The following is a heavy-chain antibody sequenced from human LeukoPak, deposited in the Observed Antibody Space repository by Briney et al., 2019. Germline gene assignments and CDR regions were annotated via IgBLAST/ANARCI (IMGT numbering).Heavy chain of an antibody. D-gene: IGHD2-15*01. V-gene: IGHV3-7*01. J-gene: IGHJ5*02. CDR1: GFTFRSYW. Sequence: GGSLRLSCAASGFTFRSYWMSWVRQAPGKGLEWVANMKRDGSEAYYVDSVKGRFTISSDNAKNSLYLQMNSLRVDDTAVYYCARWARYCSSGSCYSWFDPWGQGTLVTVSS. CDR3: ARWARYCSSGSCYSWFDP. CDR2: MKRDGSEA.